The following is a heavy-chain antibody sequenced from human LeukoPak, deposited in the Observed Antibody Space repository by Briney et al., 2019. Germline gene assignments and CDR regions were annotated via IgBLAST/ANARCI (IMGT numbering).Heavy chain of an antibody. CDR2: IYHSGST. CDR3: ARIGTRSGYFDY. V-gene: IGHV4-30-2*01. J-gene: IGHJ4*02. D-gene: IGHD1-1*01. Sequence: PSETLSLTCAVSGGSISSGGYSWSWIRQPPGKGQEWIGYIYHSGSTYYNPSLKSRVTISVDRSKNQFSLKLSSVTAADTAVYYCARIGTRSGYFDYWGQGTLVTVSS. CDR1: GGSISSGGYS.